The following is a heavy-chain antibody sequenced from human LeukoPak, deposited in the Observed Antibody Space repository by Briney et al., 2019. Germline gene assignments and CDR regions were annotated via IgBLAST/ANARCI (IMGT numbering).Heavy chain of an antibody. CDR3: ARVWDGYSGEDY. D-gene: IGHD5-18*01. CDR1: GFTFSNNN. CDR2: ISSSGSTM. J-gene: IGHJ4*02. V-gene: IGHV3-48*01. Sequence: PGGSLRLSCAASGFTFSNNNMIWVRQAPGKGLEGVSYISSSGSTMHYADSVRGRFTISRDNAKKSLYLQMNSLRAEDTGVYYCARVWDGYSGEDYWGQGTLVTVSS.